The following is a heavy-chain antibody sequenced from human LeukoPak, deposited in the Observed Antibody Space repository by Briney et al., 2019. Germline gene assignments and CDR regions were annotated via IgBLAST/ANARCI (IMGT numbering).Heavy chain of an antibody. V-gene: IGHV3-7*01. CDR2: INPDGNEK. CDR3: AKEEWYSFDN. D-gene: IGHD1-1*01. CDR1: GFTFSRYS. Sequence: PGGSLRLSCAASGFTFSRYSMNWVRQAPGKGLEWVAKINPDGNEKSYVDSVKGRFTISRDNAKNSLYLQMNNLRAEDTAMYYCAKEEWYSFDNWGQGYLVTVSS. J-gene: IGHJ4*02.